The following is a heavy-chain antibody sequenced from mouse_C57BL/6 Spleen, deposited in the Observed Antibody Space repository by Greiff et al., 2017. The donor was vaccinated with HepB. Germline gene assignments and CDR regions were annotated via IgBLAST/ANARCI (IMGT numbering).Heavy chain of an antibody. J-gene: IGHJ3*01. D-gene: IGHD4-1*01. V-gene: IGHV14-1*01. CDR3: TTSWDGAWFAY. CDR1: GFNIKDYY. Sequence: VQLQQSGSELVRPGASVKLSCTASGFNIKDYYMHWVKQRPEQGLEWIGRIDPEDGDTEYAPKFQGKATMTADTSSNTAYLQLSSLTSEDTAVYYCTTSWDGAWFAYWGQGTLVTVSA. CDR2: IDPEDGDT.